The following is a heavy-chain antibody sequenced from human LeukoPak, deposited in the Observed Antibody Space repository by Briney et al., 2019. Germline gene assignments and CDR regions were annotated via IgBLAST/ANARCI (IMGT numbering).Heavy chain of an antibody. D-gene: IGHD2-21*02. J-gene: IGHJ4*02. CDR2: INSDGSTT. Sequence: PGGSLRLSCAASGFTFSSYWMHWVRQAPGKGLVWVSRINSDGSTTSYADSVKGRFTISRDNAKNTLYLQMNSLRAEDTAVYYCARVAYCGGDCNSFDYWGQGTLVTVSS. V-gene: IGHV3-74*01. CDR1: GFTFSSYW. CDR3: ARVAYCGGDCNSFDY.